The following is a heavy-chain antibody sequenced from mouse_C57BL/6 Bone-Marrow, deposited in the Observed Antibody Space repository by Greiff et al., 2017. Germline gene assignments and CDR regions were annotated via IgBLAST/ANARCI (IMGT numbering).Heavy chain of an antibody. CDR1: GYTFTSYW. V-gene: IGHV1-61*01. CDR2: IYPSDSET. CDR3: ATLYAMDY. J-gene: IGHJ4*01. Sequence: QVQLQQPGAELVRPGSSVKLSSKASGYTFTSYWMDWVKQRPGQGLEWIGNIYPSDSETHYNQKFKDKATLTVDKSSSTAYMQLSSLTSEDSAVYYCATLYAMDYWGQGTSVTVSS.